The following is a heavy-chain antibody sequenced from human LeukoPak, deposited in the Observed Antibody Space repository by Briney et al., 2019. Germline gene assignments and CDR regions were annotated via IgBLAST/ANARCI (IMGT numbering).Heavy chain of an antibody. CDR3: ARHYQRWFGEFQMMKWFAP. D-gene: IGHD3-10*01. Sequence: SETLSLTCTVSGGSISSYYWSWIRQTPGKGLEWIGYIYYTGSVNYNPSLKSRVTMSVDTSKNQLSLKITSVTAADTAVYYCARHYQRWFGEFQMMKWFAPWGQGTLVTVSS. CDR1: GGSISSYY. CDR2: IYYTGSV. V-gene: IGHV4-59*08. J-gene: IGHJ5*02.